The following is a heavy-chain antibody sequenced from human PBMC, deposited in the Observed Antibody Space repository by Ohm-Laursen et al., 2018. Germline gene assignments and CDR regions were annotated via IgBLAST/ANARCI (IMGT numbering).Heavy chain of an antibody. D-gene: IGHD3-22*01. CDR2: IIPIFGTA. V-gene: IGHV1-69*01. Sequence: SSVKVSCKASGGTFSSYAISWVRQAPGQGLEWMGGIIPIFGTANYAQKFQGRVTITADESTSTAYMELSSLRSEDTAVYYCARYAPGNYYDSSGIFDYWGRGTLVTVSS. CDR3: ARYAPGNYYDSSGIFDY. J-gene: IGHJ4*02. CDR1: GGTFSSYA.